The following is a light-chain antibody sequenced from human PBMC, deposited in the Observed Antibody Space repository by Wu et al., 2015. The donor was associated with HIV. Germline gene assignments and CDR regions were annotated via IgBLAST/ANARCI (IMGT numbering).Light chain of an antibody. J-gene: IGKJ1*01. CDR3: QQYGSSLWT. Sequence: EIVLTQSPGTLSLSPGERATLSCRASQSVSSYLAWYQQKSGQAPRLLIYGASSRATGIPDRFSGSGSGTDFTLTISRLEPEDFAVYYCQQYGSSLWTFGQGTKVEIK. V-gene: IGKV3-20*01. CDR2: GAS. CDR1: QSVSSY.